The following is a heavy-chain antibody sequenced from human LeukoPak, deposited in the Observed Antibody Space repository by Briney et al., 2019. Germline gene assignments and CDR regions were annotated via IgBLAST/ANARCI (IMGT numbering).Heavy chain of an antibody. Sequence: ASVKVSCKASGYTFTGYYMHWVRQAPGQGLEWMGWINPNSGGTNYAQKFQGRATMTRDTSISTAYMELSRLRSDDTAVYYCARELRVGIRFRGVTGRHFDYWGQGTLVTVSS. CDR3: ARELRVGIRFRGVTGRHFDY. J-gene: IGHJ4*02. CDR2: INPNSGGT. V-gene: IGHV1-2*02. D-gene: IGHD3-10*01. CDR1: GYTFTGYY.